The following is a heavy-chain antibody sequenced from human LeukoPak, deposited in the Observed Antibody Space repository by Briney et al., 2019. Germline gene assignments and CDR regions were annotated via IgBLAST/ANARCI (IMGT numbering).Heavy chain of an antibody. CDR2: INSDGSST. J-gene: IGHJ6*02. Sequence: PGGSLRLSCAASGFTFSSYWMHWVRQAPGKGLVWVSRINSDGSSTSYADSVKGRFTISRDNAKNTLYLQMNSLRAEDTAVYYCARDPFGSSWYPYYYYYGMDVWGQGTTVTVSS. D-gene: IGHD6-13*01. CDR3: ARDPFGSSWYPYYYYYGMDV. V-gene: IGHV3-74*01. CDR1: GFTFSSYW.